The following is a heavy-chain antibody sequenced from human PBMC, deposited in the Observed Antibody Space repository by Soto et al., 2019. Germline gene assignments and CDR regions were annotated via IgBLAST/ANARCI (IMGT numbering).Heavy chain of an antibody. J-gene: IGHJ4*02. V-gene: IGHV4-59*01. CDR3: ARVLTGSSVFDY. Sequence: PSETLSLTCTVSGGSIISYYWSWIRQPPGNGLEWIGYISYSGSTNYNPSLKSLVTISVDTSKNQFSLKLSSVTAADTAVYYCARVLTGSSVFDYWGQGTLVTVSS. CDR2: ISYSGST. D-gene: IGHD7-27*01. CDR1: GGSIISYY.